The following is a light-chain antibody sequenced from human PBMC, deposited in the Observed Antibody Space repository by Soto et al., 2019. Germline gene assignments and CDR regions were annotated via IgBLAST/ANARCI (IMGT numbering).Light chain of an antibody. CDR1: SNDVGGYNY. CDR2: EVS. V-gene: IGLV2-14*01. J-gene: IGLJ1*01. Sequence: QSALTQPASVSGSPGQSITISCTGTSNDVGGYNYVSWYQQHPGKAPKVMIYEVSNRPSGVSNRFSGAKSGNTASLTISGLQAEDEADYYCAAYARTIFRVFGTGTKVTVL. CDR3: AAYARTIFRV.